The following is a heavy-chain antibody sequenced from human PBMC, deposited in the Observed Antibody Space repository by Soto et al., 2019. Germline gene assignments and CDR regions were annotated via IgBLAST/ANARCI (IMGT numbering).Heavy chain of an antibody. CDR1: GYSFTSYL. D-gene: IGHD3-3*01. Sequence: GESLKISRKGSGYSFTSYLISWVRQMPGKGLEWMGRLDPSDSYTNYSPSFQGHVTISADKSISTAYLQWSSLKAADTAMYYCARHMGYYDFLCENWFDPWGQGTLVTVSS. J-gene: IGHJ5*02. CDR2: LDPSDSYT. CDR3: ARHMGYYDFLCENWFDP. V-gene: IGHV5-10-1*01.